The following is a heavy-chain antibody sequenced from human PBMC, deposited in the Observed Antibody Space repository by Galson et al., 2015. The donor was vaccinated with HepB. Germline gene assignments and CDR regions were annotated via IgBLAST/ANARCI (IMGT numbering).Heavy chain of an antibody. Sequence: SLRLSCAASGFTFSSYGMHWVRQAPGKGLEWVAIIWYDGSNEYYADSVKGRFTISRDNSKNTLYLQMNSLRAGDTAVYYCARVTYCSHSSGSYSLAYWGQGTLVTVSS. CDR3: ARVTYCSHSSGSYSLAY. D-gene: IGHD3-22*01. V-gene: IGHV3-33*01. J-gene: IGHJ4*02. CDR1: GFTFSSYG. CDR2: IWYDGSNE.